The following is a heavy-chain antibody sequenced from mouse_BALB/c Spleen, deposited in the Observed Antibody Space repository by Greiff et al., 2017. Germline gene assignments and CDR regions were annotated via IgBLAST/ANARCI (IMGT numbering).Heavy chain of an antibody. D-gene: IGHD1-2*01. Sequence: VQLQQSGAELVKPGASVKLSCTASGFNIKDTYMHWVKHRPEQGLEWIGRIDPANGNTKYDPKFQGKATITADTSSNTAYLQLSSLTSEDTAVYYCARLQFMTTAFDYWGQGTTLTVSS. CDR2: IDPANGNT. CDR3: ARLQFMTTAFDY. V-gene: IGHV14-3*02. J-gene: IGHJ2*01. CDR1: GFNIKDTY.